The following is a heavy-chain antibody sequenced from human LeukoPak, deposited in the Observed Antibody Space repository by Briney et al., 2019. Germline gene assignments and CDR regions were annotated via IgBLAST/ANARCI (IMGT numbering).Heavy chain of an antibody. D-gene: IGHD2-8*01. V-gene: IGHV4-59*01. CDR2: IYYSGST. Sequence: SETLSPTCTVSGGPISSYYWSWIRQPPGKGLEWIGYIYYSGSTNYNPSLKSRVTISVDTSKNQFSLKLSSVTAADTAVYYCARLLMYPNWFDPWGQGTLVTVSS. CDR1: GGPISSYY. J-gene: IGHJ5*02. CDR3: ARLLMYPNWFDP.